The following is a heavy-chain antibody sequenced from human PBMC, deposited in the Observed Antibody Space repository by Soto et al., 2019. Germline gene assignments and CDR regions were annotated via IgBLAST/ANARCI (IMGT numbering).Heavy chain of an antibody. CDR2: IKSKTDGGTT. CDR3: TTEPQPDYYDILTGSHFDY. CDR1: GFTFSNAW. J-gene: IGHJ4*02. D-gene: IGHD3-9*01. Sequence: GGSLRLSCAASGFTFSNAWMSWVRQAPGKGLEWVGRIKSKTDGGTTDYAAPVKGRFTISRDDSKNTLYLQMNSLKTEDTAVYYCTTEPQPDYYDILTGSHFDYWGQGTLVTVSS. V-gene: IGHV3-15*01.